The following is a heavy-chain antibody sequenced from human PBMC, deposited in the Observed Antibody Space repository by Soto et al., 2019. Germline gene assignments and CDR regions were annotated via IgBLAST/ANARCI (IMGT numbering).Heavy chain of an antibody. Sequence: EGSLRHSLAASEFTFSSYAMRWVRQAPGKGLEWVSALSGSGGIKYYADSVKGGVTISRDNSKNTLYLQMNSLRAEDTAVYYCANIRACDYYLDYWRQGTLVAVSA. CDR2: LSGSGGIK. CDR3: ANIRACDYYLDY. V-gene: IGHV3-23*01. D-gene: IGHD2-21*02. J-gene: IGHJ4*02. CDR1: EFTFSSYA.